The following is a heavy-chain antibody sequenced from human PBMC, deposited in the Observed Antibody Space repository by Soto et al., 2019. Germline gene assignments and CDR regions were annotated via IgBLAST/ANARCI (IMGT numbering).Heavy chain of an antibody. CDR2: ISAYNGNT. J-gene: IGHJ4*02. CDR1: GYTFTSYG. D-gene: IGHD3-22*01. CDR3: VRRDSSGYYRLYYFDY. V-gene: IGHV1-18*01. Sequence: ASVKVSCKASGYTFTSYGISWVRQAPGQGLAWMGWISAYNGNTNYAQKLQGRVTKTTDTSTSAAYIELRDLRASDTDGCLLVRRDSSGYYRLYYFDYWGQGTLVTVSS.